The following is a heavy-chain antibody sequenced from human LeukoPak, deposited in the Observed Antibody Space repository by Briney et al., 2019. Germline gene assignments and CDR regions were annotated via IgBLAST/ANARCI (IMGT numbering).Heavy chain of an antibody. CDR3: ARGRGDFDY. J-gene: IGHJ4*02. V-gene: IGHV4-61*02. Sequence: SQTLSLTCTVSGGSISSGSYYWSWIRQPAGKGLEWIVRIYTTGSTNYNPSLKSRVTISVDTSKNQFSLKLSSVTAADTAVYYCARGRGDFDYWGQGTLVTVSS. CDR1: GGSISSGSYY. CDR2: IYTTGST.